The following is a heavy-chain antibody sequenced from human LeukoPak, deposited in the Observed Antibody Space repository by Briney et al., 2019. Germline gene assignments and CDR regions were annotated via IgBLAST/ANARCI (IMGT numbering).Heavy chain of an antibody. Sequence: GGSLRLSCAASGFTFSSYGMHWVRQAPGKGLEWVAVIWYDGSNKYYADSVKGRFTISGDNSKNTLYLQMNSLRAEDTAVYYCARGRRHCSGGSCYSLDYWGQGTLVTVSS. D-gene: IGHD2-15*01. CDR3: ARGRRHCSGGSCYSLDY. V-gene: IGHV3-33*01. CDR2: IWYDGSNK. CDR1: GFTFSSYG. J-gene: IGHJ4*02.